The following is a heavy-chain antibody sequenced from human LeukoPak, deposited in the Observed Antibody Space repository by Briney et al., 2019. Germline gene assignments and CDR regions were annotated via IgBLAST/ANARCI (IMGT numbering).Heavy chain of an antibody. D-gene: IGHD3-22*01. J-gene: IGHJ4*02. CDR3: ARVVEDYYDSSGYYYYFDY. CDR1: GGSISSGSYY. CDR2: IYTSGST. V-gene: IGHV4-61*02. Sequence: SGTLSLTCTVSGGSISSGSYYWSWIRQPAGKGLEWIGRIYTSGSTNYNPSLKSRVTISVDTSKNQFSLKLSSVTAADTAVYYCARVVEDYYDSSGYYYYFDYWGQGTLVTVSS.